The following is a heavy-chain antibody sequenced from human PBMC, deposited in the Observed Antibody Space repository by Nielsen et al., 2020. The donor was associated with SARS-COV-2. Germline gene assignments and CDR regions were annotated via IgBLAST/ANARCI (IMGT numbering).Heavy chain of an antibody. CDR2: IYPGDSDT. J-gene: IGHJ4*02. CDR1: GYSFTSYW. V-gene: IGHV5-51*01. D-gene: IGHD6-13*01. CDR3: ARQGRTGSSWYYFDY. Sequence: GESLKISCKGSGYSFTSYWIGWVRQMPGKGLEWMGIIYPGDSDTRYSPSFQGQVTISADKSISTAYLQWSSLKASDTAMYYCARQGRTGSSWYYFDYWGQGTLVTVSS.